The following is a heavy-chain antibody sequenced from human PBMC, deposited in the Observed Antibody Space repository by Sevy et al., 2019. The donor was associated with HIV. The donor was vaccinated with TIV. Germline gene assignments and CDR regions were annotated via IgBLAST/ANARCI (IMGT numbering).Heavy chain of an antibody. Sequence: GGSLRLSCAASGFTFDDYGMSWVRQVPGKGPEGVSNINWNGDSTGYGDSVKGRFTISRDNAKNSLYLQMNSLRAEDTALYHCARRKTTVITGNAFDIWGQGTMVTVSS. J-gene: IGHJ3*02. CDR1: GFTFDDYG. V-gene: IGHV3-20*01. D-gene: IGHD4-4*01. CDR3: ARRKTTVITGNAFDI. CDR2: INWNGDST.